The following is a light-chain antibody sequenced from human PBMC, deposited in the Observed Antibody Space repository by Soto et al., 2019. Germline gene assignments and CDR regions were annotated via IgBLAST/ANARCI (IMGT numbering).Light chain of an antibody. CDR2: WAS. CDR3: HQYYSTPWT. CDR1: QSVLYSSNNKNY. J-gene: IGKJ1*01. Sequence: DIVMTQSPDSLAVSLGERATINCKSSQSVLYSSNNKNYLAWYQQKPGQPPQLLINWASTRESGVPDRFSGSGSGTDFTLTISSLQAEDVAVYYCHQYYSTPWTFGQGTKVEIK. V-gene: IGKV4-1*01.